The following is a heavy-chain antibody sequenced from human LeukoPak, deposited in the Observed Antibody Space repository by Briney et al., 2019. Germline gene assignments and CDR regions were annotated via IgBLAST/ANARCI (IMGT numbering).Heavy chain of an antibody. Sequence: GGSLRLSCAAPGFTFSSYWMSWVRQAPGKGLEWVANIKQDGSEKYYVGSEKGRFTISRDNAKNSLYLQMNSLRAEDTAVYYCAREDDYGASWGQGTLVTVSS. CDR2: IKQDGSEK. CDR3: AREDDYGAS. CDR1: GFTFSSYW. D-gene: IGHD5-24*01. J-gene: IGHJ4*02. V-gene: IGHV3-7*01.